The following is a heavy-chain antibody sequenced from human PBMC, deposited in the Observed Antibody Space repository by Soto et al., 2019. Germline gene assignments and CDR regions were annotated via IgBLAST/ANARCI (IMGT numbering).Heavy chain of an antibody. Sequence: EVQLLESGGGLVQPGGSLRLSCAASGFTFSSYSMNWVGQAPGKGLEWVATVGGGGENTFYADSVKGRFTISRDESQNTLYLQMNSQRAEDTAVYFCAKRDSGSGRSPPLINYWGQGTLVTVSS. CDR2: VGGGGENT. D-gene: IGHD3-10*01. J-gene: IGHJ4*02. CDR3: AKRDSGSGRSPPLINY. V-gene: IGHV3-23*01. CDR1: GFTFSSYS.